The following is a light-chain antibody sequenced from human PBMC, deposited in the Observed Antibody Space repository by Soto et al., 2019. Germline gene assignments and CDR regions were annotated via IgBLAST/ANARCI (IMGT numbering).Light chain of an antibody. CDR3: QQYGSSYT. CDR2: GAS. J-gene: IGKJ2*01. V-gene: IGKV3-20*01. Sequence: EIVLTQSPGTLSLSPGERATLSCRASQSISNYLAWYQQKPGQAPRLLIYGASSRDTAIPDRFSGSGSGTDFTLSISRLEPEDFAVYYCQQYGSSYTFGQGTKVDIK. CDR1: QSISNY.